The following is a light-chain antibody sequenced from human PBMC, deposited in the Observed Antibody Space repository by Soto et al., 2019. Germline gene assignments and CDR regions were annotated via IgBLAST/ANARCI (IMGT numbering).Light chain of an antibody. Sequence: SYELTQPPSGAVAPGKTARITCGGNNIGSKSVHWYQQKPGQAPVLVIYYDSDRPSGIPERFSGSNSGNPATLTISRVEAGDEADYYCQVWDSSSDHWVFGGGTKLTVL. J-gene: IGLJ3*02. CDR2: YDS. CDR3: QVWDSSSDHWV. CDR1: NIGSKS. V-gene: IGLV3-21*04.